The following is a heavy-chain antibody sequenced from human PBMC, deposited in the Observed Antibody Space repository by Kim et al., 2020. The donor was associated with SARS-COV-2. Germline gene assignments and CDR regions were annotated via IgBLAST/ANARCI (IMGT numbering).Heavy chain of an antibody. V-gene: IGHV3-23*01. J-gene: IGHJ6*02. CDR3: AKHGDSSSWFNYYYGMDV. Sequence: GGSLRLSCAASGFTFSSYAMSWVRQAPGKGLEWVSAISGSGGSTYYADSVKGRFTISRDNSKNTLYLQMNSLRAEDTAVYYCAKHGDSSSWFNYYYGMDVWGQGTTVTVSS. D-gene: IGHD6-13*01. CDR2: ISGSGGST. CDR1: GFTFSSYA.